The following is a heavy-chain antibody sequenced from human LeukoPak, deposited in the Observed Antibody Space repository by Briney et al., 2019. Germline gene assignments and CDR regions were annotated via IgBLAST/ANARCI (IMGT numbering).Heavy chain of an antibody. CDR1: GFTLSSYA. Sequence: GGSLRLSCAASGFTLSSYAMSWVRQVPGKGLEWVSGISGSGGSTDYADSVKGRFTISRDNSKNTLYLQMNSLRAEDTAVYYCAKNPGGYCSGGSCYYYFDYWGQGTLVTVSS. D-gene: IGHD2-15*01. J-gene: IGHJ4*02. CDR3: AKNPGGYCSGGSCYYYFDY. V-gene: IGHV3-23*01. CDR2: ISGSGGST.